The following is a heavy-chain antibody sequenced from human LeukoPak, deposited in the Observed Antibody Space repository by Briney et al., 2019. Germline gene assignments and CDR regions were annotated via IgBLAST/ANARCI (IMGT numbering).Heavy chain of an antibody. J-gene: IGHJ5*02. CDR1: GYIFTGYY. CDR3: ARGRLGTWFGELKA. V-gene: IGHV1-2*02. CDR2: INANSGGT. D-gene: IGHD3-10*01. Sequence: ASAKVSCKASGYIFTGYYMHWVRQAPGQGLEWMGWINANSGGTKYAQKFQGRVTMTRDTSISTAYMELSSLRSDDTAVYYCARGRLGTWFGELKAWGQGTLVTVSS.